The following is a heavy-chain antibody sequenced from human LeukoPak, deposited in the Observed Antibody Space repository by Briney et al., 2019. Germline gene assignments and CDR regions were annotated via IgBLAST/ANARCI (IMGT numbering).Heavy chain of an antibody. J-gene: IGHJ4*02. CDR1: GGSISSSSYY. D-gene: IGHD1-26*01. V-gene: IGHV4-39*01. CDR2: IYYSGST. Sequence: SETLSLTCTVSGGSISSSSYYWGWIRQPPGKGLEWIGSIYYSGSTYYNPSLKSRVTISVDTSKNQFSLKLSSVTAADTAVYYCARLLPGSYVDYWGEGTLVTVSS. CDR3: ARLLPGSYVDY.